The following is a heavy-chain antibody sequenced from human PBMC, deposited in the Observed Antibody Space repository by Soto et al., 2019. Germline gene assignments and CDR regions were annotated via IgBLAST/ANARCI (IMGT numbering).Heavy chain of an antibody. CDR2: IYPGDSDT. CDR1: GYTFTNYW. V-gene: IGHV5-51*01. CDR3: AASIFYYGMDV. J-gene: IGHJ6*02. Sequence: XDSLTISCKGSGYTFTNYWIGLVRQMPGKGLEWMGIIYPGDSDTKYNPSFQGQVTISADKSITTTYLRWTSLKASDTAIYYCAASIFYYGMDVWGQGTTVTVSS.